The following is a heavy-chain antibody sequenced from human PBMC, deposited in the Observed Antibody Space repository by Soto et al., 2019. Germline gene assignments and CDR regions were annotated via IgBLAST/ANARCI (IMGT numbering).Heavy chain of an antibody. J-gene: IGHJ5*02. D-gene: IGHD2-8*02. CDR1: GFTFSAYD. CDR2: IGTQHDT. Sequence: EVQLVESGGGLVQPGGSLRLSCAASGFTFSAYDMHWVRQATGKGLEWVSAIGTQHDTYYPDSVKGRFTISRENAKNSFYLQINSLSAGDTAVYYCARQASYWHGGGGWFDPWGQGTLVTVSS. CDR3: ARQASYWHGGGGWFDP. V-gene: IGHV3-13*01.